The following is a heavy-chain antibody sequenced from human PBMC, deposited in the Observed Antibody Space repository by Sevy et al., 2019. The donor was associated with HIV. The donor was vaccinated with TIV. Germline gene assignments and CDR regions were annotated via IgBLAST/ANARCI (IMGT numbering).Heavy chain of an antibody. D-gene: IGHD2-15*01. Sequence: SETLSLTCDVKGGSLSGYYWIWIRQTPGKGLEWIGEINYAGSTSYNPSLKSRVTISRDTSKNQFSLRLTSVTAADVAVYYCARDGVNCSGDTGYYRVFDFWGQGTLVTVSS. CDR3: ARDGVNCSGDTGYYRVFDF. V-gene: IGHV4-34*01. CDR2: INYAGST. CDR1: GGSLSGYY. J-gene: IGHJ4*02.